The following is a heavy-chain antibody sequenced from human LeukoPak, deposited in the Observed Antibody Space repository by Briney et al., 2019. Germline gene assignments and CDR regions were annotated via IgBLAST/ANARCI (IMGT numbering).Heavy chain of an antibody. CDR1: GYRFTSYW. J-gene: IGHJ4*02. V-gene: IGHV5-51*01. Sequence: GESLKISCKGSGYRFTSYWIGWVRQMPGKGLEWMGITYPSDSDSRYSPSFQGQVTISADKSISTAYLQWSSLKASDTAMYYCASGARTDYFAYWGQGTLVTVSS. CDR2: TYPSDSDS. CDR3: ASGARTDYFAY. D-gene: IGHD6-6*01.